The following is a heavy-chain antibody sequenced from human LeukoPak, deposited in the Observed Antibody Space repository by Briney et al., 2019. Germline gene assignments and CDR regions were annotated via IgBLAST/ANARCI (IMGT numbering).Heavy chain of an antibody. V-gene: IGHV1-8*01. CDR1: GYTFTSYD. D-gene: IGHD3-3*01. J-gene: IGHJ6*02. Sequence: GASVKVSCKASGYTFTSYDINWVRQATGQGLEWMGWMNPNSGNTGYAQKFQGRVTMTRNTSISTAYMELSSLRSEDTAVYYCARRPYYDFWSGYPDYYYYGMDVWGQGTTVTVSS. CDR3: ARRPYYDFWSGYPDYYYYGMDV. CDR2: MNPNSGNT.